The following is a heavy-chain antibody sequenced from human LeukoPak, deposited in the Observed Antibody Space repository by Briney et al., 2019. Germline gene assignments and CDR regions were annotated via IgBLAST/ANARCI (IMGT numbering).Heavy chain of an antibody. CDR1: GFTFSSYA. J-gene: IGHJ6*04. D-gene: IGHD5-12*01. CDR3: AKRLVLSGYYYFTMDV. CDR2: ISGSGGST. Sequence: GGSLRLSCAASGFTFSSYAMSWVRQAPGKGLEWVSAISGSGGSTYYADSVKGRFTISRDNSKNTLYLQMNSLRAEDTAVYYCAKRLVLSGYYYFTMDVWGKGTTVTVSS. V-gene: IGHV3-23*01.